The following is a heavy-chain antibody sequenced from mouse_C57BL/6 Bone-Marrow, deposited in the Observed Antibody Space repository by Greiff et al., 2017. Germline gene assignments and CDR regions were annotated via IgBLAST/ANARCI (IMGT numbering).Heavy chain of an antibody. Sequence: VQLQQSGAELVKPGASVKLSCKASGYTFTSYWMHWVKQRPGQGLEWIGMIHPNSGSTNYNEKFKSKATLTVDKSSSTAYMQLSSLTSEDSAVYYCARPYYSKGGFAYWGQGTLVTVSA. J-gene: IGHJ3*01. V-gene: IGHV1-64*01. CDR2: IHPNSGST. D-gene: IGHD2-5*01. CDR1: GYTFTSYW. CDR3: ARPYYSKGGFAY.